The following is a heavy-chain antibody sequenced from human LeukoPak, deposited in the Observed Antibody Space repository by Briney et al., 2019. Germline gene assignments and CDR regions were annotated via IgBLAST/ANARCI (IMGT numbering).Heavy chain of an antibody. Sequence: GGSLRLSCAAPRLTLNYYAMRWVRQAPGKGLEWVSSISGSGGSTYYADSVKGRFTISRDNSKNTLYLQMNWLRAGDTAVQSCVKNWLFDYWGQGTLVTVSS. CDR1: RLTLNYYA. CDR3: VKNWLFDY. CDR2: ISGSGGST. D-gene: IGHD3-22*01. V-gene: IGHV3-23*01. J-gene: IGHJ4*02.